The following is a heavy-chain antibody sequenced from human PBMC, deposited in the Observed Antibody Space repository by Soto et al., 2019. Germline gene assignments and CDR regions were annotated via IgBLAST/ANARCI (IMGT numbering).Heavy chain of an antibody. CDR3: SRYLDF. V-gene: IGHV3-7*01. CDR2: INPDGSAK. Sequence: GGSLRLSCAASGFTFSTSWMVWVRQTPGKGLEWVANINPDGSAKNYVDSVKGRFTLSRDNAKNSLFLQMSSLTAEDSGLYFCSRYLDFWGRGTLVTVSS. CDR1: GFTFSTSW. J-gene: IGHJ4*02.